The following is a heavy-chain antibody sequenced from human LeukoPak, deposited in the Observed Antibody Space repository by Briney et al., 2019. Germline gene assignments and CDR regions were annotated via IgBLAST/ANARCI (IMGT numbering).Heavy chain of an antibody. D-gene: IGHD2-15*01. V-gene: IGHV3-23*01. CDR3: AKDSGDFRYCSGGSCHGPGHFDY. Sequence: GGSLRLSCAASGFTFSSYAMSWVRQAPGKGLEWVSAISGSGGSTYYADSVKGRFTISRDNSKNTLYLQMNSLRAEDTAVYYCAKDSGDFRYCSGGSCHGPGHFDYWGQGTLVTVSS. J-gene: IGHJ4*02. CDR2: ISGSGGST. CDR1: GFTFSSYA.